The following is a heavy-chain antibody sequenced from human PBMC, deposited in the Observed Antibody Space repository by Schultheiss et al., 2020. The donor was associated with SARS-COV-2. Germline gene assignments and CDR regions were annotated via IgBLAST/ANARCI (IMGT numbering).Heavy chain of an antibody. J-gene: IGHJ6*03. CDR1: GFTFSTYW. D-gene: IGHD6-6*01. CDR3: ARSRYGTSSHNYYMDV. Sequence: GGSLRLSCAASGFTFSTYWLSWVRQAPGKGLEWVGRIKSKTDGGTTDYAAPVKGRFTISRDDSKNTLYLQMNSLKTEDTAVYYCARSRYGTSSHNYYMDVWGKGTTVTVSS. V-gene: IGHV3-15*01. CDR2: IKSKTDGGTT.